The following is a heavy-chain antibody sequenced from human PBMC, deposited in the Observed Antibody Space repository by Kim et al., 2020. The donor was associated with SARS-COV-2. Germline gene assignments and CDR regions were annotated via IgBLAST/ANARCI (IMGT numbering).Heavy chain of an antibody. Sequence: KGRFTISRDNSKNTLYLQMNSLRAEDTAVYYCAKDRGPGYYYDSSGHDDIWGQGTMVTVSS. D-gene: IGHD3-22*01. J-gene: IGHJ3*02. CDR3: AKDRGPGYYYDSSGHDDI. V-gene: IGHV3-23*01.